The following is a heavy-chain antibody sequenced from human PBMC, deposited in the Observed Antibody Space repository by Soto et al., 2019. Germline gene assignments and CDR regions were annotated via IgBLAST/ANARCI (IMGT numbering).Heavy chain of an antibody. V-gene: IGHV1-69*13. Sequence: GASVKVSCNASAGTFSSDAIIWVRQAPGQGLEWMGGIIPIIGTENYAEKSQNRGMITSDESKSTAYMEMTSVRSEDKAVYYCARGPSGGYSYGVFDYWGQGTLVTVSS. CDR2: IIPIIGTE. CDR3: ARGPSGGYSYGVFDY. CDR1: AGTFSSDA. D-gene: IGHD5-18*01. J-gene: IGHJ4*02.